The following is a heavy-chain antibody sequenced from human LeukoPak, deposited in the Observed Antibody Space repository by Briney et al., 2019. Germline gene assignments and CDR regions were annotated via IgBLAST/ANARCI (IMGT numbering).Heavy chain of an antibody. V-gene: IGHV4-38-2*02. CDR2: IYHSGST. J-gene: IGHJ6*03. D-gene: IGHD5-18*01. Sequence: ASETLSLTCTVSGYSISSGYYWGWIRQPPGKGLEWIGGIYHSGSTYYNPSLKSRVTISVDTSKNQFSLKLSSVTAADTAVYYCARTTEGGYTYDYFYYYYMDVWGKGTTVTISS. CDR3: ARTTEGGYTYDYFYYYYMDV. CDR1: GYSISSGYY.